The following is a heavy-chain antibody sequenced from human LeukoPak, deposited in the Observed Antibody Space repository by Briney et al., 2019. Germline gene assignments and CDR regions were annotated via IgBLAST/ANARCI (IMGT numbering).Heavy chain of an antibody. V-gene: IGHV4-39*01. CDR2: IYYSGST. Sequence: PSETLSLTCTVSGGSISSGSYYWGWIRQPPGKGLEWIGSIYYSGSTYYNPSLKSRVTISVDTSKNQFSLKLSSVTAADTAVYYCGGYSSSWYDVDYWGQGTLVTVSS. J-gene: IGHJ4*02. CDR1: GGSISSGSYY. D-gene: IGHD6-13*01. CDR3: GGYSSSWYDVDY.